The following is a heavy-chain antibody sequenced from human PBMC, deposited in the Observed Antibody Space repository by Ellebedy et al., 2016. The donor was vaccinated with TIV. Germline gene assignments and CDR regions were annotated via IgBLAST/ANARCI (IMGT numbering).Heavy chain of an antibody. Sequence: ASVKVSXKASSYTFTSYGISWVRQAPGQGLEWMGWISAYNGNTNYAQKLQGRVTMTTDTSTSTAYMELRSLRSDDTAVYYCARGDDFWSGYYNNYYYYMDVWGKGTTVTVSS. V-gene: IGHV1-18*01. CDR1: SYTFTSYG. D-gene: IGHD3-3*01. CDR3: ARGDDFWSGYYNNYYYYMDV. J-gene: IGHJ6*03. CDR2: ISAYNGNT.